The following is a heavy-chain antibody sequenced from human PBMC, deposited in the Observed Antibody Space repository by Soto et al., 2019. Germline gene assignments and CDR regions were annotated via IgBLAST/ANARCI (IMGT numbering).Heavy chain of an antibody. J-gene: IGHJ4*02. CDR1: GFTFSNYA. CDR2: ISFDGNTD. Sequence: GGSLRLSCAASGFTFSNYAIHWVRLAPDRGLEWVAIISFDGNTDSYADSVKGRFTVSRDNSKNTVFLQMNSLRPEDKAVYYCARDAAYNSWNVTPFDYWGQGTLVTVSS. CDR3: ARDAAYNSWNVTPFDY. D-gene: IGHD3-3*01. V-gene: IGHV3-30-3*01.